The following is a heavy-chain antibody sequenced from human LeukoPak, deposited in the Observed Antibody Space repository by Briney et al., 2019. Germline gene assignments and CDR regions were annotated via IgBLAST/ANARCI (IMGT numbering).Heavy chain of an antibody. CDR3: AXGXRGXCTGVKCYPFDY. J-gene: IGHJ4*02. CDR1: GFTYANYA. D-gene: IGHD2-8*02. CDR2: ITGTGGRGGI. Sequence: PGGSLRLSCVASGFTYANYAMNWVRQAPGKRLEWVASITGTGGRGGIYYADSVKGRFTISRDNSKNTLFLQMSSLRAEDTAVYHCAXGXRGXCTGVKCYPFDYWGQGTVVTVSS. V-gene: IGHV3-23*01.